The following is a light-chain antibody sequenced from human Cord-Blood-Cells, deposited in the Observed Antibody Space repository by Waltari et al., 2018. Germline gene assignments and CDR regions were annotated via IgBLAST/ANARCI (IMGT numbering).Light chain of an antibody. Sequence: SYVLTQPPSVSVAPGKTARITCGGNNIGSKSVHWYQQKPGPAPVLGVYDDSYRPSGIPERFSGSNSGNTATLTISRVEAGDEADYYCQVWDSSSVVFGGGTKLTVL. V-gene: IGLV3-21*03. CDR1: NIGSKS. CDR3: QVWDSSSVV. J-gene: IGLJ2*01. CDR2: DDS.